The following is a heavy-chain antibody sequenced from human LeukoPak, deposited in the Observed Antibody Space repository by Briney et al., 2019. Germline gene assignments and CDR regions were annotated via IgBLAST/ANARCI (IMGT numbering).Heavy chain of an antibody. CDR1: GFTSSSYA. CDR3: AKMARMTRQVYYLDV. Sequence: GRSLRLSCAASGFTSSSYAMSCDSPPPGKVLEWVSALYGSGATTNYADSVKGRFTVSRDNYKNTMYLQMDGLRAEDTAVYYCAKMARMTRQVYYLDVWGKGATVTVSS. V-gene: IGHV3-23*01. D-gene: IGHD5-24*01. CDR2: LYGSGATT. J-gene: IGHJ6*03.